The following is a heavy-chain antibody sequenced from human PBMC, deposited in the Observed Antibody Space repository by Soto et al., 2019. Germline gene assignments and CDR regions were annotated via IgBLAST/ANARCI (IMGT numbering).Heavy chain of an antibody. CDR3: ARASGYYDILTGYSYY. CDR2: ISYDGSNK. D-gene: IGHD3-9*01. J-gene: IGHJ4*02. Sequence: GGSLRLSCAASGFTFSSYAMHWVRQAPGKGLEWVAVISYDGSNKYYADSVKGRFTISRDNSKNTLYLQMNSLRAEDTAVYYCARASGYYDILTGYSYYCGQGTLVTVSS. CDR1: GFTFSSYA. V-gene: IGHV3-30-3*01.